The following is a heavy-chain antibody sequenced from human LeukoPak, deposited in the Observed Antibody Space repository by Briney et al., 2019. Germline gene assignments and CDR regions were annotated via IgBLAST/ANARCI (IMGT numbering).Heavy chain of an antibody. CDR3: ATETNGRHYDY. D-gene: IGHD1-14*01. CDR2: IGPTGSDR. CDR1: GLTFSTSG. V-gene: IGHV3-21*06. J-gene: IGHJ4*02. Sequence: RGSLRLSCTASGLTFSTSGFNWVRQGPGKGLEWVASIGPTGSDRYHADSIKGRFTISRDNANNFLYLQMNSLRAEDTAVYYCATETNGRHYDYWGQGTLLTVSS.